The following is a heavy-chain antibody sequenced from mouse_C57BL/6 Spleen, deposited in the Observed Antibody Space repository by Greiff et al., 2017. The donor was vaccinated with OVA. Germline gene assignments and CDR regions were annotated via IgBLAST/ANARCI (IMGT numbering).Heavy chain of an antibody. CDR1: GYTFTTYP. V-gene: IGHV1-47*01. D-gene: IGHD1-1*01. J-gene: IGHJ1*03. CDR3: ARNYGSPYWYFDV. CDR2: FHPYNDDT. Sequence: LVESGAELVKPGASVKMSCKASGYTFTTYPIEWMKQNHGKSLEWIGNFHPYNDDTKYNEKFKGKATLTVEKSSSTVYLELSRLTSDDSAVYYCARNYGSPYWYFDVWGTGTTVTVSS.